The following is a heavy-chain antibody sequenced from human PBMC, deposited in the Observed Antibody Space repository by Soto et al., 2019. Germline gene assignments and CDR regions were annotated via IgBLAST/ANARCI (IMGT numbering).Heavy chain of an antibody. Sequence: ASVKLSCKASGYTFTSYGISWVRKAPGQGLEWMGWISAYNGNTNYAQKLQGRVTMTTDTSTSTAYMELRSLRSDDTAVYYCARDCHDILTGYCHGYYFDYWGQGTLVTVSS. V-gene: IGHV1-18*01. CDR1: GYTFTSYG. D-gene: IGHD3-9*01. CDR3: ARDCHDILTGYCHGYYFDY. J-gene: IGHJ4*02. CDR2: ISAYNGNT.